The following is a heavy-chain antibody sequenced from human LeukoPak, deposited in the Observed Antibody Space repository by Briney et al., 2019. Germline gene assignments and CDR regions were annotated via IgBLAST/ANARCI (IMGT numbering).Heavy chain of an antibody. V-gene: IGHV1-18*01. J-gene: IGHJ4*02. CDR2: ISAYNGNT. D-gene: IGHD2-15*01. Sequence: ASVKVSCKASGYTFTSYGISWVRQAPGQGLEWMGWISAYNGNTNYAQKLQGRVTMTTDTSTSTAYMELRGLRSDDTAVYYCARVDVVVAASSFDYWGQGTLVTVSS. CDR3: ARVDVVVAASSFDY. CDR1: GYTFTSYG.